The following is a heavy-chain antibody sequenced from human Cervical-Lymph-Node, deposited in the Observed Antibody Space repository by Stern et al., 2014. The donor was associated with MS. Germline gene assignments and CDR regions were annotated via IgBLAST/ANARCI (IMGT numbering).Heavy chain of an antibody. CDR3: ARQYCSGGKCHSSAYNYNGMDV. V-gene: IGHV1-2*06. D-gene: IGHD2-15*01. Sequence: VQLVQSGAEVKKPGASVKVSCKASGYSFTGYYIHWVRRAPGQGLEWMGRIDPNSGGANYAQRIQGGVTLTRDTSISTTYMELSSLRSDDTAIYYCARQYCSGGKCHSSAYNYNGMDVWGQGTTVTVSS. CDR1: GYSFTGYY. CDR2: IDPNSGGA. J-gene: IGHJ6*02.